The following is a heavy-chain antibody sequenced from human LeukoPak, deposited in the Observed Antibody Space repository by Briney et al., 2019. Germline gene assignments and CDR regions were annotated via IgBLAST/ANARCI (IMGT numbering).Heavy chain of an antibody. CDR2: INHSEST. CDR1: GGSISSGGYS. V-gene: IGHV4-30-2*01. J-gene: IGHJ4*02. D-gene: IGHD5-18*01. Sequence: TVSLTCAVSGGSISSGGYSWSWIRQPPGKGLEWIGFINHSESTNYNPTLKSRVTISVDRSKNQLSLKLSSVTAADTAVYYCAREEGEQLSLWGQGTLVTVSS. CDR3: AREEGEQLSL.